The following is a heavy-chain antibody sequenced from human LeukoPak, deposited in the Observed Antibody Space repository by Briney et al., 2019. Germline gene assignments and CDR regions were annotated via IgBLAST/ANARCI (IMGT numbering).Heavy chain of an antibody. CDR2: INPNSGGT. D-gene: IGHD2-2*01. CDR3: ARDLVPSRKVVPAALDY. CDR1: GYTFTGYY. V-gene: IGHV1-2*02. J-gene: IGHJ4*02. Sequence: GASVKVSCKASGYTFTGYYLHWVRQAPGQGLEWMGWINPNSGGTNFAQKFQGRVTMTRDTSISTAYMELSRLRSDDTAVYYCARDLVPSRKVVPAALDYWGQGTLVTVSS.